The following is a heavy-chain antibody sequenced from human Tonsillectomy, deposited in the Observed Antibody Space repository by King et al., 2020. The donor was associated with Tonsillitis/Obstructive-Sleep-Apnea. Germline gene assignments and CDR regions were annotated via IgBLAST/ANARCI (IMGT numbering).Heavy chain of an antibody. D-gene: IGHD3/OR15-3a*01. Sequence: VQLVESGGALVKPGGSLRLSCAASGFSFSNAWMNWVRQAPGKGLEWVGRIQSKTHGGTTNYAAPVKGRFTISRDDSENTLYLQMNSLKTEDTAVYYCSTDDLTLFDYRGQGTLVTVSS. J-gene: IGHJ4*02. V-gene: IGHV3-15*07. CDR3: STDDLTLFDY. CDR1: GFSFSNAW. CDR2: IQSKTHGGTT.